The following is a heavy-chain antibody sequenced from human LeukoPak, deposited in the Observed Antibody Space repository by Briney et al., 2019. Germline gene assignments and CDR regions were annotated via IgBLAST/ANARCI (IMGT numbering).Heavy chain of an antibody. CDR3: ARDLSGSLYFDY. D-gene: IGHD3-10*01. CDR1: GASISPYY. J-gene: IGHJ4*02. CDR2: LYPSGSS. Sequence: SGTLSLTCTVSGASISPYYWNWIRQPAGKGLEWIGCLYPSGSSDYNPSLKSRVSISVGTSNNQFSLRVTSVTAADTAIYYCARDLSGSLYFDYWGRGILVTVSA. V-gene: IGHV4-4*07.